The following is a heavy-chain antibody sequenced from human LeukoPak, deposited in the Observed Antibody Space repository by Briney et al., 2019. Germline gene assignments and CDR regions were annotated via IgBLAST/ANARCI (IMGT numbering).Heavy chain of an antibody. CDR3: AKRWGYYYDSSGPSPGDYFDY. CDR2: INGDESSR. J-gene: IGHJ4*02. CDR1: GFTFRDYW. Sequence: PGGSLRLSCEASGFTFRDYWMHWVRQAPGKGLVWVSRINGDESSRAYADSVKGRFTISRDNSKNTLYLQMNSLRAEDTAVYYCAKRWGYYYDSSGPSPGDYFDYWGQGTLVTVSS. V-gene: IGHV3-74*01. D-gene: IGHD3-22*01.